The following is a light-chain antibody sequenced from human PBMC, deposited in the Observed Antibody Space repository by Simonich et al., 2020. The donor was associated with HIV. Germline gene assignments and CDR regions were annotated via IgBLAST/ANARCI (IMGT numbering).Light chain of an antibody. Sequence: QLVLTQSPSASASLGASVKLTCTLSSGHSSYAIAWHQLQPEKGPRYLMKLNSDGSHSKGDVIPDRFSGSSSGAERYLTISSLQSEDEADYYCQTWGTGIRVFGGGTKLTVL. CDR2: LNSDGSH. J-gene: IGLJ2*01. V-gene: IGLV4-69*01. CDR1: SGHSSYA. CDR3: QTWGTGIRV.